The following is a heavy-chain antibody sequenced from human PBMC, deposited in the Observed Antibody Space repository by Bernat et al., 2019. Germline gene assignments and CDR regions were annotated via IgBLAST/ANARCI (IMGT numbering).Heavy chain of an antibody. CDR2: ISYDETKK. V-gene: IGHV3-30-3*01. CDR3: AKGGDYGSSGFDY. D-gene: IGHD6-6*01. J-gene: IGHJ4*02. CDR1: GFTFSSYA. Sequence: QVQLVESGGGVVQPGRSLRLSCAASGFTFSSYAMHWVRQAPGKGLEWVATISYDETKKYYADSVKGRFTISRDNSKNTLSLLMNSLTAEDTAVYYCAKGGDYGSSGFDYWGQGTLVTVS.